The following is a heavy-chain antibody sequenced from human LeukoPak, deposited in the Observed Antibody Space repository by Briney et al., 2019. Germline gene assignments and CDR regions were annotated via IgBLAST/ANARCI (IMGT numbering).Heavy chain of an antibody. J-gene: IGHJ6*03. CDR1: GGSISSGSYY. D-gene: IGHD3-10*01. V-gene: IGHV4-61*02. CDR3: ARAVGSGSFQTYYYYMDV. CDR2: IYTSGST. Sequence: SETLPLTCTVSGGSISSGSYYWSWIRQPAGKGLEWIGRIYTSGSTNYNPSLKSRVTISVDTSKNQFSLKLSSVTAADTAVYYCARAVGSGSFQTYYYYMDVWGKGTTVTISS.